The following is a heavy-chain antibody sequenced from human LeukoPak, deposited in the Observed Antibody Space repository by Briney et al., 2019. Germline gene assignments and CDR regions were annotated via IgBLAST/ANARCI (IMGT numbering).Heavy chain of an antibody. CDR1: GYTFTSYY. J-gene: IGHJ4*02. V-gene: IGHV1-46*01. CDR2: INPSGGST. Sequence: ASVKVSCKASGYTFTSYYMHWVRQAPGQGLEWMGIINPSGGSTSYAQKFQGRVTMTRDTSTSTVYMELSSLRSEDTAVYYCATARGAAAGNGDYDYWGQGTLVTVSS. D-gene: IGHD6-13*01. CDR3: ATARGAAAGNGDYDY.